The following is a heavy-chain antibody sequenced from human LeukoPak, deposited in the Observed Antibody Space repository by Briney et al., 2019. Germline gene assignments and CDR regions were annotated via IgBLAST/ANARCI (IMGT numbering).Heavy chain of an antibody. D-gene: IGHD3-10*01. V-gene: IGHV4-34*01. CDR1: GGSFSGYY. CDR3: ARGRGGITMVRYDY. Sequence: PSETLSLTCAVYGGSFSGYYWSWIRQPPGKGLEWIGEINHSGSTNYNPSLKSRVTISVGTSKNQFSLKLSSVTAADTAVYYCARGRGGITMVRYDYWGQGTLVTVSS. CDR2: INHSGST. J-gene: IGHJ4*02.